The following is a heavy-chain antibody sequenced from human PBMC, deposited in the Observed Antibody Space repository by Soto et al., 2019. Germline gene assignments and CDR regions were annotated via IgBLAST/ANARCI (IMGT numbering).Heavy chain of an antibody. CDR1: GYSFTSYW. Sequence: GESLKISCKGSGYSFTSYWIGWVRQMPGKGLEWMGIIYPGDPDTRYSPSFQGQVTISADKSISTAYLQWSSLKASDTAMYYCARQFEYSSRYYYYYGMDVWGQGTTVTVSS. D-gene: IGHD6-6*01. CDR2: IYPGDPDT. V-gene: IGHV5-51*01. CDR3: ARQFEYSSRYYYYYGMDV. J-gene: IGHJ6*02.